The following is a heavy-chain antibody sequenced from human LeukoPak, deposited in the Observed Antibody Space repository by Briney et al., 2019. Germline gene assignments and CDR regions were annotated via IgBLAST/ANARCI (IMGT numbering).Heavy chain of an antibody. CDR3: ARAEDYYDSSGYKPNYYYGMDA. CDR2: ISSSSSYI. Sequence: PGGSLRLSCAASGFRFSDYSMNWVRQAPGKGLEWISYISSSSSYIYYADSVKGRFTISRDNAKNSLYLQMNSLRAEDTAVYYCARAEDYYDSSGYKPNYYYGMDAWGQGTTVTVSS. J-gene: IGHJ6*02. CDR1: GFRFSDYS. D-gene: IGHD3-22*01. V-gene: IGHV3-21*05.